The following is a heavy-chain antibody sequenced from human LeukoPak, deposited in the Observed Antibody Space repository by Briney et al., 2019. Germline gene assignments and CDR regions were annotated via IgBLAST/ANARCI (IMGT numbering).Heavy chain of an antibody. D-gene: IGHD4-23*01. CDR3: ARFDGGGHRAFDY. CDR1: GGYISSYH. V-gene: IGHV4-59*01. CDR2: ISYNGYT. J-gene: IGHJ3*01. Sequence: AETLSLTCTVSGGYISSYHWSWVRHPPGKGLEYLGLISYNGYTNYNPSFGSRVTISVETSENHFSLKLNSVTAADTAVYYCARFDGGGHRAFDYWGQGTMVTVSS.